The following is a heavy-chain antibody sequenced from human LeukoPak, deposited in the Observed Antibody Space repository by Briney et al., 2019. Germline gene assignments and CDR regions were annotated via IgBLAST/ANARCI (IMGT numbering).Heavy chain of an antibody. V-gene: IGHV1-69*05. D-gene: IGHD5-18*01. CDR2: IIPIFGTA. CDR3: ASFSGYSYGFDFDY. CDR1: GGTFSSYA. J-gene: IGHJ4*02. Sequence: SVKVSCKASGGTFSSYAMSWVRQAPGQGLEWMGEIIPIFGTANYAQKFQGRVTITTDESTSTAYMELSSLRSEDTAVYYCASFSGYSYGFDFDYWGQGTLVTVSS.